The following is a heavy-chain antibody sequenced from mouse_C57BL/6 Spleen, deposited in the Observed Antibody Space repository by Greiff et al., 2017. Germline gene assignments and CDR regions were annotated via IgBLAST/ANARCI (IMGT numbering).Heavy chain of an antibody. J-gene: IGHJ4*01. CDR2: IDPSDSYT. CDR1: GYTFTSYW. V-gene: IGHV1-59*01. CDR3: ARGGCGSLYYAMGD. Sequence: QVQLQQPGAELVRPGASVKLSCKASGYTFTSYWMHWVKQRPGQGLEWIGEIDPSDSYTNYNQTFKGKATMTVDKASSTAYLQLSSLTSEDSAVYYCARGGCGSLYYAMGDRGQGTSVTGSS. D-gene: IGHD1-1*02.